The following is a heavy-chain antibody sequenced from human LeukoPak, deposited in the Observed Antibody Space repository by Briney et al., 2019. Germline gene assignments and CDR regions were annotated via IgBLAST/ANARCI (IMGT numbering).Heavy chain of an antibody. CDR2: IYYSGGDT. V-gene: IGHV3-23*01. Sequence: GGSLRLSCAASGFSFSNYAMSWVRQTPGKGLEWVSTIYYSGGDTYSADSVKGRFTISRDNSKNTLYLQMNSLRAEDTAVYYCARDVRPGGFDYWGQGTLVTVSS. CDR1: GFSFSNYA. CDR3: ARDVRPGGFDY. J-gene: IGHJ4*02. D-gene: IGHD1-14*01.